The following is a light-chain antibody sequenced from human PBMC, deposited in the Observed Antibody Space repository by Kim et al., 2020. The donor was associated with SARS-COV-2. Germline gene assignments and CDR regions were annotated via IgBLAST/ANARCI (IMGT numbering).Light chain of an antibody. CDR3: QAWDSSTAV. Sequence: LSPGQTASIACSGYKLGDKYACWYQQKPGHAPVLVIYQDSKRPSGIPERFSGSNSGNTATLTISGTQAMDEADYYCQAWDSSTAVFGGGTQLTVL. J-gene: IGLJ3*02. V-gene: IGLV3-1*01. CDR1: KLGDKY. CDR2: QDS.